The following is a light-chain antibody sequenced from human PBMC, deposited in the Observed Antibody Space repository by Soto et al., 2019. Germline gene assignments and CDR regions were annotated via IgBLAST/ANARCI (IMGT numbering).Light chain of an antibody. CDR1: HDIGKF. CDR2: DVF. V-gene: IGKV1-33*01. Sequence: EIQITQSPSSLSASVGDRVTISCQTSHDIGKFLYWYQQRPGKAPQLLIYDVFNLETGVPLRFSGGGSGTDFTLTISSLQPEDIATYHCQQFHNLTWTFGQGTKVDIK. J-gene: IGKJ1*01. CDR3: QQFHNLTWT.